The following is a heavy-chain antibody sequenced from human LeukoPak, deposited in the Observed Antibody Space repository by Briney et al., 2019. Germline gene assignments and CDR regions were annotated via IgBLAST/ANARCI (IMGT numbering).Heavy chain of an antibody. V-gene: IGHV3-23*01. Sequence: PGGSLRLSCAASGLTFSNYGMSWVRQAPGKGLEWVSAISGSGGSTYYADSAKGRFTISRDNSENTLYLQMNSLRAEDTAVYYCARAELLSLDYWGQGTLVTVSS. D-gene: IGHD2-21*02. CDR3: ARAELLSLDY. CDR1: GLTFSNYG. J-gene: IGHJ4*02. CDR2: ISGSGGST.